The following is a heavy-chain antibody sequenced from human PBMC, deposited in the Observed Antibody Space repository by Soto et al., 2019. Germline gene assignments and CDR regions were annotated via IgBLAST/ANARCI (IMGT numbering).Heavy chain of an antibody. J-gene: IGHJ5*02. Sequence: ASVKASCKASGGTFSSYAISWVRQAPGQGLEWMGGIIPIFGTANYAQKFQGRVTITADESTSTAYMELSSLRSEDTAVYYCARSHGAVGHPLYSGSYYYWFDPWGQGTLVTVS. CDR1: GGTFSSYA. V-gene: IGHV1-69*13. CDR2: IIPIFGTA. CDR3: ARSHGAVGHPLYSGSYYYWFDP. D-gene: IGHD1-26*01.